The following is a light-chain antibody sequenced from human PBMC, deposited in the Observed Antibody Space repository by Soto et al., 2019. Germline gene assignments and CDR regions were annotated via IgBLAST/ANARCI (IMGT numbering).Light chain of an antibody. J-gene: IGKJ4*01. V-gene: IGKV1-33*01. Sequence: DIQMTQSPSSLSASIGDRVTITCQANHDISNFLNWYQQKPGKAPKLLICAASDLEPGVPSRFSGSGSGTHFTLTISSLQAEDLATYYCQHYNLLPLSFGGGTKVEIK. CDR2: AAS. CDR3: QHYNLLPLS. CDR1: HDISNF.